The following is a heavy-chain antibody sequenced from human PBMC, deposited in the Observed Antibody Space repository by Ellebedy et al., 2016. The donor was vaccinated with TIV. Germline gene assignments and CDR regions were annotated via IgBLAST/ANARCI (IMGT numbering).Heavy chain of an antibody. J-gene: IGHJ4*02. CDR1: GGSISSYY. V-gene: IGHV4-59*01. CDR2: IYYSGST. D-gene: IGHD3-10*01. Sequence: SETLSLXXTVSGGSISSYYWSWIRQPPGKGLEWIGYIYYSGSTNYNPSLKSRVTISVDTSKNQFSLKLSSVTAADTAVYYCARGKLWFGEVLHPLDYWGQGTLVTVSS. CDR3: ARGKLWFGEVLHPLDY.